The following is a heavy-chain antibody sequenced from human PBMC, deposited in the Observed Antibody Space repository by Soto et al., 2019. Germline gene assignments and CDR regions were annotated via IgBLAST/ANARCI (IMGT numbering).Heavy chain of an antibody. V-gene: IGHV4-31*03. CDR2: IYYSGST. D-gene: IGHD6-13*01. J-gene: IGHJ6*02. Sequence: QVQLQESGPGLVKPSQTLSLTCTVSGGSISSGGYYWSWIRQHPGKGLEWIGYIYYSGSTYYNPSLKSRVTRSVDSSKNQLSLKLSSVTAADTAVYYCARDLQYSRLFYGMDVWGQGTTVTVSS. CDR1: GGSISSGGYY. CDR3: ARDLQYSRLFYGMDV.